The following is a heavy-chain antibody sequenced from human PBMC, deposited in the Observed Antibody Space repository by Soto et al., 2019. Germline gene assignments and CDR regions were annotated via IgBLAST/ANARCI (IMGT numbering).Heavy chain of an antibody. CDR1: GGSISRYY. CDR2: MHYSGST. D-gene: IGHD6-6*01. CDR3: AKSSSSPDSYYYYGMDV. J-gene: IGHJ6*02. V-gene: IGHV4-59*01. Sequence: QVQLQESGPGLVKPSETLSLTCTVSGGSISRYYWSWIRQPPGKGLDWIGYMHYSGSTNYNPSLMSRVTMSVDTSKNQFSLKLTSVSAADTAVYYCAKSSSSPDSYYYYGMDVWGQGTTVTVSS.